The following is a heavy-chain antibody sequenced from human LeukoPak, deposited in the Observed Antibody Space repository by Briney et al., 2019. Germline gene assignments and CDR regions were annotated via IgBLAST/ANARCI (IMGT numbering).Heavy chain of an antibody. CDR1: GYTFTSYD. Sequence: ASVKVSCKASGYTFTSYDINWVRQATGQGLEWMGWMNPNSGNTGYAQKFQGRVTMTRNTSISTAYMELSSLRSEDTAVYYCARGSQLPEQQLVMDASIDYWGQGTLVTVSS. J-gene: IGHJ4*02. CDR3: ARGSQLPEQQLVMDASIDY. V-gene: IGHV1-8*01. D-gene: IGHD6-13*01. CDR2: MNPNSGNT.